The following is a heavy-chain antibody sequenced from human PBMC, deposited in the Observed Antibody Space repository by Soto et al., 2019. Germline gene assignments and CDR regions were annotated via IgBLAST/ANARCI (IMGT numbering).Heavy chain of an antibody. Sequence: SETLSLTCTVSGGSISTRSYYWGWIRQPPGKELEWIGSIYYSGSTYFNPSFRGRIALSVDTSNNQFSLTLSSVTAPDTAVYYCESHDYNNLGQRLDSWGKGKRGTVSS. V-gene: IGHV4-39*01. CDR1: GGSISTRSYY. D-gene: IGHD4-4*01. CDR2: IYYSGST. CDR3: ESHDYNNLGQRLDS. J-gene: IGHJ4*02.